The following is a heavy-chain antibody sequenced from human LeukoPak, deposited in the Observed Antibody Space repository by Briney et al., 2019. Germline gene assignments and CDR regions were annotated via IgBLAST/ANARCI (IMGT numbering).Heavy chain of an antibody. Sequence: GGSLRLSCAASGFTFRNYVIHWVRQAPGKGLEWVAVTSSDLNVKLYADSVKGRFTISRDNSWSTLYLQMNSLRTEDTAIYYCAREGYYGSGSPPSLYFDYWGQGTLVTVSS. V-gene: IGHV3-30-3*01. CDR3: AREGYYGSGSPPSLYFDY. CDR1: GFTFRNYV. J-gene: IGHJ4*02. CDR2: TSSDLNVK. D-gene: IGHD3-10*01.